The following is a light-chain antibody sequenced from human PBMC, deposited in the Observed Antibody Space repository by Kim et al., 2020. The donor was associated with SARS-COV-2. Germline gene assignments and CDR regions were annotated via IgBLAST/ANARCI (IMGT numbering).Light chain of an antibody. CDR1: QGIGKY. V-gene: IGKV1-16*02. Sequence: ASVGDRVTITCRARQGIGKYVAWFQQKPGKAPKSLVYGASTLQRGVPSKFSGRASGTGFTLTISRLQPGDFATYYCQQYKSYPVTFGQGTRLEIK. CDR2: GAS. J-gene: IGKJ5*01. CDR3: QQYKSYPVT.